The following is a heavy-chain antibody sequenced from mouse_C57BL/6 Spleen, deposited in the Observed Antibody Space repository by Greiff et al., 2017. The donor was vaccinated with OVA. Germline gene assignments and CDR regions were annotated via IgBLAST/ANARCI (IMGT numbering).Heavy chain of an antibody. CDR3: ATRRIYYDYDGYAMDY. D-gene: IGHD2-4*01. CDR1: GFTFSDYG. CDR2: ISSGSSTI. V-gene: IGHV5-17*01. Sequence: VQLQQSGGGLVKPGGSLKLSCAASGFTFSDYGMHWVRQAPEKGLEWVAYISSGSSTIYYADTVKGRFTISRDNAKNTLFLQMTSLRSEDTAMYYCATRRIYYDYDGYAMDYWGQGTSVTVSS. J-gene: IGHJ4*01.